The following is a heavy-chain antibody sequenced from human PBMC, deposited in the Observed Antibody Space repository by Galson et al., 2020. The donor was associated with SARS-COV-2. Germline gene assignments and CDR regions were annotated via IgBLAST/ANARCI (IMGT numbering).Heavy chain of an antibody. J-gene: IGHJ4*03. V-gene: IGHV2-70*01. Sequence: SGPTLVKPTQTLTLTCTFSGFSLSTTGMCVSWIRQPPGKALEWLALIDWDDDKYYSPSLKTRLTITKDTSKNQVVLTMTNMDPVDTATYYCARVANRVGELLSECWGHGTRVPVS. D-gene: IGHD3-10*01. CDR2: IDWDDDK. CDR3: ARVANRVGELLSEC. CDR1: GFSLSTTGMC.